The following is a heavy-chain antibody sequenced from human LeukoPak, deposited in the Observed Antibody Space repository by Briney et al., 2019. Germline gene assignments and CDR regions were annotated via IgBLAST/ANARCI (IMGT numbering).Heavy chain of an antibody. CDR3: AKDLSRLNYDYGMDV. D-gene: IGHD6-25*01. Sequence: GRSLTLSCAPSGFTFSSYGMHCVRQAPGKGLEWVAVISYDGINKYYGDSVKGQFTISRDNSKNTLYLQMNSLKAEDTAVYDCAKDLSRLNYDYGMDVWGQGTTVTVSS. CDR1: GFTFSSYG. CDR2: ISYDGINK. V-gene: IGHV3-30*18. J-gene: IGHJ6*02.